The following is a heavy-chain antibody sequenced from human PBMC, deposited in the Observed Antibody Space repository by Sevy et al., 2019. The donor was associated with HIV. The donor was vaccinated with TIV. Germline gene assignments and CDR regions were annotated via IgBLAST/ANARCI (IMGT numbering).Heavy chain of an antibody. CDR1: GFTLSDYY. J-gene: IGHJ4*02. CDR2: ISDSGSAV. V-gene: IGHV3-11*01. D-gene: IGHD1-7*01. Sequence: GGSLRLSCAASGFTLSDYYMTWIRQAPGKGLEWVSYISDSGSAVYYADSVKGRFTVSRDNAKNSLYLQMNSLRAEDTAVYYGARVSYIRNYYMDFSDYWGQGTVVTVSS. CDR3: ARVSYIRNYYMDFSDY.